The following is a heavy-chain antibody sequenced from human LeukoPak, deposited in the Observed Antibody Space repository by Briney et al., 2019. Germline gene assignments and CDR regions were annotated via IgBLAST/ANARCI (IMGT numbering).Heavy chain of an antibody. V-gene: IGHV1-69*08. CDR1: GATFSNYS. D-gene: IGHD3-10*01. CDR3: ARPAIPYYYGSGATGYY. Sequence: ASVKVSCKASGATFSNYSLNWVRQAPGQGLEWMGRIIPVLSATNYAQKFQDRVTITADKSTGTAYMELSGLRSDDTAVYYCARPAIPYYYGSGATGYYWGQGTLVVVSA. J-gene: IGHJ4*02. CDR2: IIPVLSAT.